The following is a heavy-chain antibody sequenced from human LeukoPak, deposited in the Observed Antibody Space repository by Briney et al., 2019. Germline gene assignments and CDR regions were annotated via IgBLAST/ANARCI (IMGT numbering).Heavy chain of an antibody. CDR1: GGAISSSSNC. CDR2: IYYSGTT. D-gene: IGHD3-22*01. J-gene: IGHJ4*02. V-gene: IGHV4-39*01. Sequence: SETLSLTCTVSGGAISSSSNCWGWIRPPPGKGLVWVGSIYYSGTTYYNPSLKSRVTISVDTTKNQFSLKMSSVTDADTAVYYCGREGEYDSCGYYYYWGRGTLVTVT. CDR3: GREGEYDSCGYYYY.